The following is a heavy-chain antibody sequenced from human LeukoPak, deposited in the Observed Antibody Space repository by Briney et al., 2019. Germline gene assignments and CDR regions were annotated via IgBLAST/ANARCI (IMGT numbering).Heavy chain of an antibody. Sequence: PSETLSLTCTVSGGSISSSSYYWGWIRQPPGKGMEWIGTIYYSGSTYYNPSLKSRVTISVDTSRNQFSLKLTSVTAAETALYYCARIERITIFGAAKHNWIDPWGQGTPVTVSS. J-gene: IGHJ5*02. D-gene: IGHD3-3*01. CDR2: IYYSGST. CDR1: GGSISSSSYY. V-gene: IGHV4-39*01. CDR3: ARIERITIFGAAKHNWIDP.